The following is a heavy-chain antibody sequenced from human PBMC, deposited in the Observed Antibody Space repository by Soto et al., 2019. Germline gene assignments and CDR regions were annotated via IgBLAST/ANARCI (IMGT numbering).Heavy chain of an antibody. Sequence: SGPTRVNPAQTLTLTCTFSGCSVSTRGVGVGWIRQPPGKALEGLALILWDGGKGYSPSLTRRITVTKHTSKNEVGLTMTSMHPVATATYYCAHFTNYSASSGYYSSYFESWGQGTPVTVSS. CDR2: ILWDGGK. V-gene: IGHV2-5*02. D-gene: IGHD3-22*01. CDR3: AHFTNYSASSGYYSSYFES. CDR1: GCSVSTRGVG. J-gene: IGHJ4*02.